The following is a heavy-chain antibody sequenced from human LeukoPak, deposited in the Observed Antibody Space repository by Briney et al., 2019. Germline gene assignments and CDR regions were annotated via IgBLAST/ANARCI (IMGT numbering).Heavy chain of an antibody. CDR2: INPSGGST. V-gene: IGHV1-46*01. Sequence: ASVKVSCKASGYTFTSYYMHWVRQAPGQGLEWMGIINPSGGSTSYAQKLQGRVTMTTDTSTSTAYMELRSLRSDDTAVYYCARDNKGELLNYFDYWGQGTLVTVSS. D-gene: IGHD1-26*01. J-gene: IGHJ4*02. CDR3: ARDNKGELLNYFDY. CDR1: GYTFTSYY.